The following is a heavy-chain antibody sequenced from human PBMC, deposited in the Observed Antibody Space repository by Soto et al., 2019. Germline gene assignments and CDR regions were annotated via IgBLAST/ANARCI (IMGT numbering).Heavy chain of an antibody. Sequence: QITLKESGPTLVRPTQTLTLTCTFSGFSLRSSGVGVGWIRQPPGRALEWLTLIYWNDDKHYSPSLQTSLTITKDTSKHRVVLTMTNMDPVDTATYYCARSLRDYDFSSGNYVPRIDYWGPGTLVTVSS. V-gene: IGHV2-5*01. D-gene: IGHD3-3*01. CDR2: IYWNDDK. CDR3: ARSLRDYDFSSGNYVPRIDY. CDR1: GFSLRSSGVG. J-gene: IGHJ4*02.